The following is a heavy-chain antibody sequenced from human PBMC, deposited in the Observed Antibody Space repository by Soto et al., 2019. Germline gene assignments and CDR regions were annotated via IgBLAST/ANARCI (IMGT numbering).Heavy chain of an antibody. CDR3: ARHPTIARFENGLDV. CDR2: IYYTGNT. V-gene: IGHV4-30-4*08. Sequence: SETLSLTCNVSGASISSGDYYWSWIRQHPGKGLEWIGYIYYTGNTIYSPSLDRRVTLSVDTAKNQVSLKLTSVTPAADTAVYYCARHPTIARFENGLDVWGQGNMVIGSS. CDR1: GASISSGDYY. J-gene: IGHJ6*02. D-gene: IGHD3-3*01.